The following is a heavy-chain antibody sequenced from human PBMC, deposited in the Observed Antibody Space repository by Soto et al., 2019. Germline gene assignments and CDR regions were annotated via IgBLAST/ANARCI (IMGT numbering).Heavy chain of an antibody. CDR3: ARSPHYDFWSGYQSWWFDP. J-gene: IGHJ5*02. CDR1: GGTFSSYA. Sequence: GASVKVSCKASGGTFSSYAISWVRQAPGQGLEWMGGIIPIFGTANYAQKFQGRVTITADESTSTAYMELSSLRSEDTAVYYCARSPHYDFWSGYQSWWFDPWGQGXLVTVYS. V-gene: IGHV1-69*13. D-gene: IGHD3-3*01. CDR2: IIPIFGTA.